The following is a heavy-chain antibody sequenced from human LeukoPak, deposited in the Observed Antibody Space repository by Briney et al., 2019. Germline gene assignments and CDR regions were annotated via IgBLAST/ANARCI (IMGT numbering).Heavy chain of an antibody. D-gene: IGHD1-1*01. CDR2: INHSGST. V-gene: IGHV4-34*01. CDR3: AREAHDPYYFDY. J-gene: IGHJ4*02. Sequence: PSETLSLTCTVSGGSISSYYWSWIRQPPGKGLQWIGEINHSGSTNYNPSLKSRVTISVDTSKNQFSLNLSSVTAADTAVYYCAREAHDPYYFDYWGQGTLVTVSS. CDR1: GGSISSYY.